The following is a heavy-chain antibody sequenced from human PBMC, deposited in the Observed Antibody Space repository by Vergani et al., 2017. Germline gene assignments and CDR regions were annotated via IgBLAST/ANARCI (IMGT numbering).Heavy chain of an antibody. CDR3: AREGVYDFWSGPEEGAAFDI. D-gene: IGHD3-3*01. V-gene: IGHV3-7*01. CDR1: GFTFSSYW. Sequence: EVQLVESGGGLVQPGGSLRLSCAASGFTFSSYWMSWVRQAPGKGLEWVANIKQDGSEKYYVDSVKGRFTISRDNAKNSLYLQMNSLRAEDTAVYYCAREGVYDFWSGPEEGAAFDIWGQGTMVTVS. CDR2: IKQDGSEK. J-gene: IGHJ3*02.